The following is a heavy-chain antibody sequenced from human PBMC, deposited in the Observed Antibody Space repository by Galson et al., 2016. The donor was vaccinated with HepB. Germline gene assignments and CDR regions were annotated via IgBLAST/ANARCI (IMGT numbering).Heavy chain of an antibody. J-gene: IGHJ4*02. CDR2: IYPRDSDT. V-gene: IGHV5-51*01. D-gene: IGHD3/OR15-3a*01. CDR3: AIHGWTGDYFDY. CDR1: GYSFTNYW. Sequence: QSGAEVKKPGESLRISCEASGYSFTNYWIAWLRQMPGKGLEWMGIIYPRDSDTRYSPSLQGQVTISADKSISTAYLQWSSLKASDTAMYYCAIHGWTGDYFDYWGQGTLVTVSS.